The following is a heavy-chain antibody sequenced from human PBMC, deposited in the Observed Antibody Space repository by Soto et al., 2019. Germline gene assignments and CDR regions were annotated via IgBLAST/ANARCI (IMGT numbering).Heavy chain of an antibody. J-gene: IGHJ4*02. CDR1: GCSISSYY. CDR3: VVGSGYGAPNFDY. V-gene: IGHV4-59*01. CDR2: IYYSGST. D-gene: IGHD4-17*01. Sequence: PSETLSLTCTVSGCSISSYYWSGIRQPPGKGLEWIGYIYYSGSTNYNPSLKSRGTISVDTAKNQFSLKLSSVTAADTAVYYCVVGSGYGAPNFDYGGQGTQVTVSS.